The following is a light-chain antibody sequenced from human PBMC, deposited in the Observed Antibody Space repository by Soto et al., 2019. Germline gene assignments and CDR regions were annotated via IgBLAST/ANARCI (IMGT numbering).Light chain of an antibody. CDR1: SSDVGSYSL. V-gene: IGLV2-23*02. CDR2: EVS. CDR3: CSYAGSTTLYV. J-gene: IGLJ1*01. Sequence: QSLLTQPASVSGSPGQSITISCTGTSSDVGSYSLVSWYQQHPGKAPKLMIYEVSKRPSGVSNRFSASKSGNTASLTISGLQAEDEADYYCCSYAGSTTLYVFGSGTRSPS.